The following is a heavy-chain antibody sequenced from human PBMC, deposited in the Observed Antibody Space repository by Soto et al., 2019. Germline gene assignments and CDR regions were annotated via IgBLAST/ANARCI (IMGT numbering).Heavy chain of an antibody. V-gene: IGHV4-31*03. CDR1: GGSISRGDEY. Sequence: LSLTCTVSGGSISRGDEYWSWIRQHPGKGLEWIGYMYYSGSTYYNPSLKSRLTISVDTSKNQFSLKLSSVTAADTAVYYCARVRYCSGGTCYNHFDPWGQGTLVTVSS. J-gene: IGHJ5*02. CDR2: MYYSGST. D-gene: IGHD2-15*01. CDR3: ARVRYCSGGTCYNHFDP.